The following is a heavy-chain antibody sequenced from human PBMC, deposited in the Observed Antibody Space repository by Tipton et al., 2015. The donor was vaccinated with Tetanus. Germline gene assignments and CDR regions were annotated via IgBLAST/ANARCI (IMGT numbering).Heavy chain of an antibody. CDR3: TVPNGDYDFWYFDL. V-gene: IGHV3-73*01. J-gene: IGHJ2*01. Sequence: SLRLSCAASGFTFSGSAMHWVRQASGKGLEWVGRIRSKAYSYATSYAASVKGRFTISRDDSKNTAYLQMNTLKTEDMAVYYCTVPNGDYDFWYFDLWGRGTLVTVSS. CDR1: GFTFSGSA. CDR2: IRSKAYSYAT. D-gene: IGHD4-17*01.